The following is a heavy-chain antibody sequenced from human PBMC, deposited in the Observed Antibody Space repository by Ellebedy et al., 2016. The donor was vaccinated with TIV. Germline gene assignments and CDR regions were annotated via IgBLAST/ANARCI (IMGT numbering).Heavy chain of an antibody. CDR1: GFTFSSYW. CDR3: ALVGYDAFDI. J-gene: IGHJ3*02. V-gene: IGHV3-48*04. CDR2: ISSSSSTI. Sequence: GESLKISCAASGFTFSSYWMHWVRQAPGKGLEWVSYISSSSSTIYYADSVKGRFTISRDNAKNSLYLQMNSLRAEDTAVYYCALVGYDAFDIWGQGTMVTVSS. D-gene: IGHD2-21*01.